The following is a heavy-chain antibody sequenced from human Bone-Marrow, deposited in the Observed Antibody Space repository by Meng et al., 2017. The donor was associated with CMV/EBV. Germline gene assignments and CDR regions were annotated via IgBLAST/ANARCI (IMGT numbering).Heavy chain of an antibody. Sequence: GGSLRLSCAASGFTFRSYVMSCVRQGPGKGLEWVAVISYDGSNKYYADSVKGRFTISRDNFKNTLYLQMNSLRAEDTAVYYCARDPSYGYYDFWSGYSGMDVWGQGTTVTVSS. V-gene: IGHV3-30-3*01. CDR2: ISYDGSNK. D-gene: IGHD3-3*01. CDR1: GFTFRSYV. CDR3: ARDPSYGYYDFWSGYSGMDV. J-gene: IGHJ6*02.